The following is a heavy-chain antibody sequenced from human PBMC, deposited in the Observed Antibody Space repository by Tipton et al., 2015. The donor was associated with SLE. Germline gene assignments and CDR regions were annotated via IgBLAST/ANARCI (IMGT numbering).Heavy chain of an antibody. V-gene: IGHV3-7*01. CDR1: GFTFSSYW. D-gene: IGHD4-17*01. Sequence: SLRLSCAASGFTFSSYWMSWVRQAPGKGLEWVTYIKLDGSEKYYVGSVRGRFSISRDNAKNSLYLQMSSLRADDTAVYYCARGRPGRYYFYSYPMDVWGHGTTVTVSS. CDR3: ARGRPGRYYFYSYPMDV. J-gene: IGHJ6*02. CDR2: IKLDGSEK.